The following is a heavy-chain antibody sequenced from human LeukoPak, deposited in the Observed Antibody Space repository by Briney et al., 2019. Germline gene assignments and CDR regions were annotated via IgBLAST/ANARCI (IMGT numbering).Heavy chain of an antibody. CDR2: IYPGDSDT. CDR3: ARHRRRSIIGTASSRGFDS. CDR1: GYSFTSYW. V-gene: IGHV5-51*01. Sequence: GESLKISCKGSGYSFTSYWIGWVRQMPGKGLERMGIIYPGDSDTRYSPSFQGQVTISADKSISTAYLQWSSLKASDTAMYYCARHRRRSIIGTASSRGFDSWGQGTLVTVSS. D-gene: IGHD3-10*01. J-gene: IGHJ4*02.